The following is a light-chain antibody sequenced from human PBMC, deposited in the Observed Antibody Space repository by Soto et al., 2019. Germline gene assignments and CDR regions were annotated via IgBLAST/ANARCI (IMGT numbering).Light chain of an antibody. CDR2: DVT. J-gene: IGLJ1*01. V-gene: IGLV2-14*04. CDR3: TSYTSSSTYV. CDR1: SSDVGGYDY. Sequence: ITVSCTGTSSDVGGYDYVSWYQQHPGNAPKLLISDVTNRPSGVSNRFSGSKSGNTASLTISGLQTEDEADYYCTSYTSSSTYVFGTGTKVTVL.